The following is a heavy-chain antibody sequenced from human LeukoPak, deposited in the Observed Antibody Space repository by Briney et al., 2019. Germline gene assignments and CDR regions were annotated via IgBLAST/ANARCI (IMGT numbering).Heavy chain of an antibody. D-gene: IGHD6-13*01. J-gene: IGHJ6*03. Sequence: ASVKVSCKASGYTFTSYYLHWVRQAPGQGLEWMGIINPSGGSTSYAQKFQGRVTMTRDTSTSTAYMELSSLRSEDTAVYYCASPLQYSTSWTQNIYYYYMDVWGKGTTVTVSS. CDR2: INPSGGST. CDR1: GYTFTSYY. V-gene: IGHV1-46*01. CDR3: ASPLQYSTSWTQNIYYYYMDV.